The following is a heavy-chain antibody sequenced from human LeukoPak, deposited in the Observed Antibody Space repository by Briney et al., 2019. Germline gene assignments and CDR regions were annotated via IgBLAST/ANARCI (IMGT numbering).Heavy chain of an antibody. Sequence: ASVKVSCKASGYTFTGYYMHWLRQAPGQGLEWMGWINPNSGGTNYAQKFQGRVTMTRDTSISTAYMELSRLRSDDTAVYYCARDAGSGSQLADAFDIWGQGTMVTVSS. CDR3: ARDAGSGSQLADAFDI. D-gene: IGHD3-10*01. J-gene: IGHJ3*02. CDR2: INPNSGGT. V-gene: IGHV1-2*02. CDR1: GYTFTGYY.